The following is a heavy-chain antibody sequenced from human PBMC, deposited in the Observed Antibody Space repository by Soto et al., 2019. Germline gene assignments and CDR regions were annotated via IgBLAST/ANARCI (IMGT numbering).Heavy chain of an antibody. V-gene: IGHV3-23*01. CDR2: FSSGGGGT. CDR3: TKANRYCSGANCFTFDY. J-gene: IGHJ4*02. CDR1: GFTFSNYA. Sequence: LRLSCTASGFTFSNYAMSWVRQAPGKGLEWVSTFSSGGGGTYYADSVKGRFTISRDNSKSTLSLQMNSLRAEDTAVYYCTKANRYCSGANCFTFDYWGLGTLVTVSS. D-gene: IGHD2-15*01.